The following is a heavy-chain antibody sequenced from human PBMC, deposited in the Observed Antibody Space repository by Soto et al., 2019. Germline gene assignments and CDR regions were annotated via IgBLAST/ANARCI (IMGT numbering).Heavy chain of an antibody. CDR1: GGSISSYY. Sequence: LSLTCTVSGGSISSYYWSWIRQPPGKGLEWIGYIYYSGSTNYNPSLKSRVTISVDTSKNQFSLKLSSVTAADTAVYYCARVGYYDFWSGLYYGMDVWGQGTTVTVSS. V-gene: IGHV4-59*01. J-gene: IGHJ6*02. D-gene: IGHD3-3*01. CDR2: IYYSGST. CDR3: ARVGYYDFWSGLYYGMDV.